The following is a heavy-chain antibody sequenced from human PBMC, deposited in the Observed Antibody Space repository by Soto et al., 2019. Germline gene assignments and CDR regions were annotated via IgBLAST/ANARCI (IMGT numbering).Heavy chain of an antibody. J-gene: IGHJ4*02. V-gene: IGHV3-23*01. CDR1: GFTFSSYA. CDR2: ISGSGGST. CDR3: AKDPNSGWYFAHDY. D-gene: IGHD6-19*01. Sequence: QRLSCAASGFTFSSYAMSWVRQAPGKGLEWVSAISGSGGSTYYADSVKGRFTISRDNSKNTLYLQMNSLRAEDTAVYYCAKDPNSGWYFAHDYWGQGTLVTVSS.